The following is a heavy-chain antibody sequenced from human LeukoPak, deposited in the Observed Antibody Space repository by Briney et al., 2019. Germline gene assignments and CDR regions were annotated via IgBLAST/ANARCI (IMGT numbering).Heavy chain of an antibody. CDR1: GGSISSSNW. Sequence: SETLSLTCAVSGGSISSSNWWSWVRQPPGKGLEWIGEIYHSGSTNYNPSLKGRVTISVDKSKNQFSLKLSSVTAADTAVYYCARIRAANFDYWGQGTLVTVSS. CDR2: IYHSGST. J-gene: IGHJ4*02. V-gene: IGHV4-4*02. CDR3: ARIRAANFDY. D-gene: IGHD6-25*01.